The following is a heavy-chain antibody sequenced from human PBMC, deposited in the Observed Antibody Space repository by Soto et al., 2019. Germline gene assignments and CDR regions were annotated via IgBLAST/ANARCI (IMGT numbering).Heavy chain of an antibody. V-gene: IGHV1-24*01. J-gene: IGHJ3*02. CDR3: ATPEGYCSGGSCYKGGAFDI. CDR2: FDPEDGET. CDR1: GYTLTELS. Sequence: QVQLVQSGAEVKKPGASVKVSCKVSGYTLTELSMHWVRQAPGKGLEWMGGFDPEDGETIYAQKFQGRVTMTEDTSTDTAYMELSSLRSEDTAVYYCATPEGYCSGGSCYKGGAFDIWGQGTMVTVSS. D-gene: IGHD2-15*01.